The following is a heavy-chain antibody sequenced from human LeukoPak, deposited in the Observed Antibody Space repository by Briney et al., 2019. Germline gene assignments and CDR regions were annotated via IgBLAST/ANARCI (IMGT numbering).Heavy chain of an antibody. CDR1: GFSFRTYG. CDR2: IKQDGSEK. V-gene: IGHV3-7*01. D-gene: IGHD3-10*01. J-gene: IGHJ4*02. Sequence: PGGSLRLSCAASGFSFRTYGMSWVRQAPGKGLEWVANIKQDGSEKYYVDSVKGRFTISRDNAKNSLYLQMNSLRAEDTAVYYCARSPNQLLWFGATAAGPIDYWGQGTLVTVSS. CDR3: ARSPNQLLWFGATAAGPIDY.